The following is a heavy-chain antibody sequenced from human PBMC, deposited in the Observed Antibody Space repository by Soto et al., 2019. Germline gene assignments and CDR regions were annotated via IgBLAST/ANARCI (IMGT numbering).Heavy chain of an antibody. Sequence: GGSLRLSCAASGFTFSSYSMNWVRQAPGKGLEWVSYISSSSSTIYYADSVKGRFTISRDNAKNSLYLQMNSLRTEDTAVYYCAREIEYPPSYDILTPGDAFDIWGQGTMVTVSS. V-gene: IGHV3-48*01. CDR1: GFTFSSYS. CDR2: ISSSSSTI. D-gene: IGHD3-9*01. CDR3: AREIEYPPSYDILTPGDAFDI. J-gene: IGHJ3*02.